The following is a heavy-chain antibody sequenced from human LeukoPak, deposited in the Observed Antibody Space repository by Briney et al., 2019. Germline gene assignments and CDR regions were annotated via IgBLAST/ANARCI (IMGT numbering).Heavy chain of an antibody. CDR1: GYTFTGYY. J-gene: IGHJ4*02. CDR2: INPNSGGT. D-gene: IGHD1-26*01. Sequence: ASVKVSCKASGYTFTGYYMHWVRQAPGQGLEWMGWINPNSGGTKYAQKFQGRVTMTRDTSISTAYMELSRLSSDDTAVYYCARGKQGIVGALYYFDYWGQGTLVTVSS. CDR3: ARGKQGIVGALYYFDY. V-gene: IGHV1-2*02.